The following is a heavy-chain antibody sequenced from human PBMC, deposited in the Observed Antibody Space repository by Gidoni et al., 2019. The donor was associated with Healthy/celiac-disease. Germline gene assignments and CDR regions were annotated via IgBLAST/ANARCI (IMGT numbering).Heavy chain of an antibody. V-gene: IGHV3-33*01. CDR1: GFTFSSYG. CDR2: IWYDGSNK. D-gene: IGHD6-13*01. Sequence: QVQLVESGGGVVQPGRSLTLSCAASGFTFSSYGMHWVRQAPGKGLEWVAVIWYDGSNKYYADSVKGRFTISRDNSKNTLYLQMNSLRAEDTAVYYCARERVSANDYWGQGTLVTVSS. CDR3: ARERVSANDY. J-gene: IGHJ4*02.